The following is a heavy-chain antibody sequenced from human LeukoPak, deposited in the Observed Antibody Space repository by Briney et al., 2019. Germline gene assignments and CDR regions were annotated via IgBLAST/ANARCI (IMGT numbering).Heavy chain of an antibody. Sequence: PSETLSLTCTVSGGSISSSSYYWGWIRQPPGKGLEWIGSIYYSGSTYYNPSLKSRVTISVDTSKNQFSPELSSVTAADTAVYYCARRQQLVSHFDYWGQGTLVTVSS. CDR3: ARRQQLVSHFDY. D-gene: IGHD6-13*01. J-gene: IGHJ4*02. CDR2: IYYSGST. V-gene: IGHV4-39*01. CDR1: GGSISSSSYY.